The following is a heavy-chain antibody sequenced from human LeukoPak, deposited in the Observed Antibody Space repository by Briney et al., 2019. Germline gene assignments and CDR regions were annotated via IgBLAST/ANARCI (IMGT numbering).Heavy chain of an antibody. J-gene: IGHJ6*03. Sequence: AVGSLRLSCAASGFTFSSYSMNWVRQAPGKGLEWLSYISSSSSTIYYADSVKGRFTISRDNAKNSLYLQMNSLRAEDTVVYYCARRVEYQLLRYMDVWGKGTTVTVSS. CDR1: GFTFSSYS. D-gene: IGHD2-2*01. V-gene: IGHV3-48*01. CDR2: ISSSSSTI. CDR3: ARRVEYQLLRYMDV.